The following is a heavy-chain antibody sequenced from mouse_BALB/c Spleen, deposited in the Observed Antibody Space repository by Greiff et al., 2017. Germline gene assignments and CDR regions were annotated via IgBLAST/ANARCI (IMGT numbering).Heavy chain of an antibody. J-gene: IGHJ1*01. CDR3: ARHRDQYWYFDV. V-gene: IGHV5-12-1*01. D-gene: IGHD3-1*01. Sequence: EVQLVESGGGLVQPGGSLKLSCAASGFAFSSYDMSWVRQTPGKRLEWVAYISSGGGSTYYPDTVKGRFTLSRDNAKNTLYLQMSSRKSEDAAMYYCARHRDQYWYFDVWGAGTTVTVSS. CDR1: GFAFSSYD. CDR2: ISSGGGST.